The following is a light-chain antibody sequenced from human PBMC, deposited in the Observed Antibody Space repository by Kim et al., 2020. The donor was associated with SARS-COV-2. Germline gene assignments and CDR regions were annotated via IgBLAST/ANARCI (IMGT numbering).Light chain of an antibody. V-gene: IGLV3-21*04. CDR2: YDR. CDR3: QVWDTGSDHFV. CDR1: DIGSKS. Sequence: SYELTQPPSMSVAPGQTARLTCGGNDIGSKSVQWYQQKPGQAPVLVIYYDRDRPSGVPERFSGSNSGNTATLTISGAEAGDEADYYCQVWDTGSDHFVFG. J-gene: IGLJ1*01.